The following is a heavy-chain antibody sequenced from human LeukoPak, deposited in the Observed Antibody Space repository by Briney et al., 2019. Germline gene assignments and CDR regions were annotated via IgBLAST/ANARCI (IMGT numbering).Heavy chain of an antibody. J-gene: IGHJ4*02. D-gene: IGHD3-22*01. V-gene: IGHV1-18*01. CDR1: GYTFTSYG. Sequence: GASVKVSCKASGYTFTSYGISWVRQAPGQGLEWMGWISAYNGNTNYAQKFQGRVTITADKSTSTAYMELSSLRSEDTAVYYCARNNYYDSSGYFDYWGQGTLVTVSS. CDR3: ARNNYYDSSGYFDY. CDR2: ISAYNGNT.